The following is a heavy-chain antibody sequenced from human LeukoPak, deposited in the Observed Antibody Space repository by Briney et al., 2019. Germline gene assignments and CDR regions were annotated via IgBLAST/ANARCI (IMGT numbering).Heavy chain of an antibody. CDR2: ISGRRDST. Sequence: GGTLRLSCAASGFTFSSYGMSWVRQAPGKGLEWVSTISGRRDSTSYADSVKGRFTISRDNSKNTLYLQMNSLRAEDTAVYYCSRDRHCIGSTCYVLWGQGTRVTVSS. D-gene: IGHD2-2*01. J-gene: IGHJ4*02. CDR1: GFTFSSYG. CDR3: SRDRHCIGSTCYVL. V-gene: IGHV3-23*01.